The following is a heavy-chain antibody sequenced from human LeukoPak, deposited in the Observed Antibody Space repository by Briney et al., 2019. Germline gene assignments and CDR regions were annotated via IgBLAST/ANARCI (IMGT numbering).Heavy chain of an antibody. D-gene: IGHD1-26*01. CDR3: ARDFGYSFDY. V-gene: IGHV3-23*01. CDR1: GFTFGTYP. CDR2: ISGSGGST. Sequence: PGGSLRLSCAASGFTFGTYPMTWVRQAPGKGLEWVSTISGSGGSTYYADSVKGRFTISRDNSKNTLYLQMNSLRAEDTAVYYCARDFGYSFDYWGQGALVTVSS. J-gene: IGHJ4*02.